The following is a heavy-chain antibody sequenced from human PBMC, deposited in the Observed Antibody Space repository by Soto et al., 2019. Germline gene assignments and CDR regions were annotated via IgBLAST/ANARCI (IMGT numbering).Heavy chain of an antibody. D-gene: IGHD4-17*01. Sequence: EVQFVESGGDLVQRGGSLKLSCTGLGFNFSGSALHWVRQPSGKGLEWVGRIRGIAKKYATSYATSVRGRFYLSRDDSKTPAFLQMNSLRDEATGVYFCCGRCGDSLQDSCGQGTLVTVSS. J-gene: IGHJ4*02. CDR2: IRGIAKKYAT. CDR3: CGRCGDSLQDS. CDR1: GFNFSGSA. V-gene: IGHV3-73*01.